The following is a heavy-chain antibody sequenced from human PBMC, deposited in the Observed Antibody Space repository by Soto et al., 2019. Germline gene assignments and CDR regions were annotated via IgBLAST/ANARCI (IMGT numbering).Heavy chain of an antibody. CDR2: ISAYNGNT. J-gene: IGHJ4*02. CDR3: ARRARGYSGYEG. CDR1: GYTFTSYA. D-gene: IGHD5-12*01. V-gene: IGHV1-18*01. Sequence: QAQLVQSGGEVKKPGASVKVSCKASGYTFTSYAINWVQQAPGQGLEWMGWISAYNGNTKYAQKLQGRVTMTTDTSTSTAYMELRSLRSDDTAVYYCARRARGYSGYEGWGQGTLVTVSS.